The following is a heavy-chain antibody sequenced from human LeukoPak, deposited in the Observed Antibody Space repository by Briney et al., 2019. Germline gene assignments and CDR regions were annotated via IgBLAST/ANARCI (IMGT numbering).Heavy chain of an antibody. CDR1: GFTFSDYY. Sequence: GGSLRLSCAASGFTFSDYYMSWIRQAPGKGLDWISYISTSARTIFYADSVKGRFTISRDNAKNSLYLQMNSLRVEDTAVYYCVRARGVTTNVDYWGQGTLVTVSS. D-gene: IGHD4-17*01. CDR3: VRARGVTTNVDY. J-gene: IGHJ4*02. V-gene: IGHV3-11*01. CDR2: ISTSARTI.